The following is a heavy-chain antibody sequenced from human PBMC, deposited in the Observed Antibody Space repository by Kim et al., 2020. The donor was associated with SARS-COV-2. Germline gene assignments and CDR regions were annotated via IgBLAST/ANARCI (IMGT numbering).Heavy chain of an antibody. J-gene: IGHJ6*02. CDR3: ARDRVIHPKVELRKNYYYYGMDV. Sequence: SETLSLTCTLSGASFSDYSWTWIRQPPGKGLEWVGSVYHSGRTSYNSSLKSRVIISLDTSKNQISLKLISVTPADSAIYYCARDRVIHPKVELRKNYYYYGMDVWGQGTKVTVSS. D-gene: IGHD1-7*01. CDR1: GASFSDYS. CDR2: VYHSGRT. V-gene: IGHV4-59*01.